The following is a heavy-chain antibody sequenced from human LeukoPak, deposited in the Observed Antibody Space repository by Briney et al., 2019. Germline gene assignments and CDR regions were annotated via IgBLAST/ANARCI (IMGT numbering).Heavy chain of an antibody. Sequence: PGGSLRLSCAASGFTFSSYWMSWVRQAPGKGLEWVSYISSSSSTIYYADSVKGRFTISRDNAKNSLYLQMNSLRAEDTAVYYCARDRGYSSGWETDYWGQGTLVTVSS. CDR2: ISSSSSTI. CDR1: GFTFSSYW. D-gene: IGHD6-19*01. V-gene: IGHV3-48*01. CDR3: ARDRGYSSGWETDY. J-gene: IGHJ4*02.